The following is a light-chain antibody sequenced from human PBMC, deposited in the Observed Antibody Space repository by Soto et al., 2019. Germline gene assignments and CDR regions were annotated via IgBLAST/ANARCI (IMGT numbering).Light chain of an antibody. Sequence: QSGLTQPASVSGSPGQSITISCTGTSSDVGGYNYVSWYQQHPGKAPKLMIYEVSNRPSGVSNRFSGSKSGNTASLTISGLQAEDEADYYCSSYPSSSTLYVFGTGTKVTV. CDR3: SSYPSSSTLYV. CDR1: SSDVGGYNY. V-gene: IGLV2-14*01. J-gene: IGLJ1*01. CDR2: EVS.